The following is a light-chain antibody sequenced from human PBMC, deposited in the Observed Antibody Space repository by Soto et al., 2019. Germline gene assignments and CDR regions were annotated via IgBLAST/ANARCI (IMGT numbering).Light chain of an antibody. CDR1: SSDVGGYNY. Sequence: QSVLTQPPSASGSPGQSVTISCTGTSSDVGGYNYVSWYQQHPGKAPKLMIYEVSKRPSGVPDRFSGSKSGNTASLTVSGLLAEDEADYYCSSYAGSNLWVFGGGTKLTV. V-gene: IGLV2-8*01. CDR2: EVS. CDR3: SSYAGSNLWV. J-gene: IGLJ3*02.